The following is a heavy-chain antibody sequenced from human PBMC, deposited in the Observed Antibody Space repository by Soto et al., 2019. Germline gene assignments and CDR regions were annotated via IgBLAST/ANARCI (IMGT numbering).Heavy chain of an antibody. J-gene: IGHJ4*02. CDR3: ASESGDSSGYCHGY. CDR1: GYTFTSYG. D-gene: IGHD3-22*01. V-gene: IGHV1-18*01. CDR2: ISSYNGNP. Sequence: ASVKVSCKASGYTFTSYGISWVRQPPGQGLEWMGWISSYNGNPNNAQKLQGRVTMPTETSTSTAYMELKSLRSDDTAVYYCASESGDSSGYCHGYWGPGALVHVSS.